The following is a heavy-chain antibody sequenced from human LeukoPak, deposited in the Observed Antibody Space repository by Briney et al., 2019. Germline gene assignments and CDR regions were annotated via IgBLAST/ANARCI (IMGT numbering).Heavy chain of an antibody. CDR2: INPNSGGT. J-gene: IGHJ6*03. V-gene: IGHV1-2*02. CDR3: ARVVQLGYYYYMDV. Sequence: ASVKVSCKASGYTFTGYYMHWVRQAPGQGPEWMAWINPNSGGTNYAQKFQGRVTMTRDTSISTAYMELSRLRSDDTAVYYCARVVQLGYYYYMDVWGKGTTVTVSS. CDR1: GYTFTGYY. D-gene: IGHD1-1*01.